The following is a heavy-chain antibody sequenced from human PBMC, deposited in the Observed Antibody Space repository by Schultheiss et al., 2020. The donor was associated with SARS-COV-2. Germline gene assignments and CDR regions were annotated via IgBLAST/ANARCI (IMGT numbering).Heavy chain of an antibody. Sequence: ASVKVSCKASGYTFTGYYMHWVRQAPGQGLEWMGWINPNSGGTNYAQKFQGRVTMTRDTSISTAYMELSRLRSDDTAVYYCARDEGEGVDYYYGMDVWGQGTTVTVSS. D-gene: IGHD2-15*01. J-gene: IGHJ6*02. CDR1: GYTFTGYY. CDR3: ARDEGEGVDYYYGMDV. CDR2: INPNSGGT. V-gene: IGHV1-2*02.